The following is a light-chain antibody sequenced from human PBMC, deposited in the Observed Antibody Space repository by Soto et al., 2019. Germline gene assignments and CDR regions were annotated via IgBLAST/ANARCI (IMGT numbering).Light chain of an antibody. CDR2: DAS. V-gene: IGKV1-5*01. CDR1: QSISSW. CDR3: QQYNSDPWT. J-gene: IGKJ1*01. Sequence: DIQMTQSPSTLSASVGDRVTITCRASQSISSWLAWYQQKPGKAPKVLIYDASNLESGVPSRFSGSGSGTEFTLTISSLQPDDFATYYCQQYNSDPWTFGQGTKVDIK.